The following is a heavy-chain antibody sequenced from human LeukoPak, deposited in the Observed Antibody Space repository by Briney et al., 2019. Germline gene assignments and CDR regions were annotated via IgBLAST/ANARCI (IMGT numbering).Heavy chain of an antibody. CDR2: LYSGGST. CDR3: ASGHCTDGLCPDY. V-gene: IGHV3-66*02. D-gene: IGHD2-8*01. Sequence: GGSLRLSCAASEFTVRSNYMSWVRQAPGKGLECVLVLYSGGSTYYADSVRGRFTISREKSKNTLYLQMNSLRAEDTAVYYCASGHCTDGLCPDYWGQGTLVTVSS. J-gene: IGHJ4*02. CDR1: EFTVRSNY.